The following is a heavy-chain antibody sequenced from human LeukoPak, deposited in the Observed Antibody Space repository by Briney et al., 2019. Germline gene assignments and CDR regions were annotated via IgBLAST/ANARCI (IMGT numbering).Heavy chain of an antibody. CDR2: ISSSSSTI. Sequence: GGSLRLSCAASGFTFRSYNMNWVRQAPGKGLEWVSYISSSSSTIYYADSVKGRFTISRDNAKNSLYLQMNSLRAEDTAVYYCARGYCSSTSCYFFVDYWGQGTLVTVSS. D-gene: IGHD2-2*01. CDR3: ARGYCSSTSCYFFVDY. CDR1: GFTFRSYN. V-gene: IGHV3-48*01. J-gene: IGHJ4*02.